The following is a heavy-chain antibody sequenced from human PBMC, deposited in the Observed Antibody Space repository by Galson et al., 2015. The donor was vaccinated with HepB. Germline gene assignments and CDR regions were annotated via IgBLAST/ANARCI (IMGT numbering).Heavy chain of an antibody. CDR2: ISGSGGST. CDR1: GFTFSSYA. CDR3: AKVPIGWELQAYFDL. D-gene: IGHD1-26*01. V-gene: IGHV3-23*01. Sequence: SLRLSCAASGFTFSSYAMSWVRQAPGKGLEWVSAISGSGGSTYYADSVKGRFTISRDNSKNTLYLQMNSLKAEDTAVYYCAKVPIGWELQAYFDLWGRGTLVTVSS. J-gene: IGHJ2*01.